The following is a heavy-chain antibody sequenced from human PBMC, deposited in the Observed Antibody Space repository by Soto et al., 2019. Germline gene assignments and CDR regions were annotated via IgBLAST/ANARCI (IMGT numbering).Heavy chain of an antibody. CDR1: GGSISGSY. D-gene: IGHD5-12*01. Sequence: LSLTCTVSGGSISGSYWSWVRQPAGKRLEWIGRIHTSGTFNYNPSLKSRVTMSVDTSKNQFSLKLSSVTAADTAVYFCARDNIVSKGYGMDVWGQGTTVTVSS. CDR3: ARDNIVSKGYGMDV. CDR2: IHTSGTF. V-gene: IGHV4-4*07. J-gene: IGHJ6*02.